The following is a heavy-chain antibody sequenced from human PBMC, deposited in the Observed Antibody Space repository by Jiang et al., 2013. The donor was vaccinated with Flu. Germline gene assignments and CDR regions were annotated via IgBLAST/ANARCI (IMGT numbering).Heavy chain of an antibody. CDR2: IYYSGST. J-gene: IGHJ5*02. Sequence: TLSLTCIVSGGSISSYYWSWIRQPPGKGLEWIGYIYYSGSTNYNPSLKSRVTISVDTSKNQFSLKLSSVTAADTAVYYCARGYSGSYGRFDPWGQGTLVTVSS. CDR3: ARGYSGSYGRFDP. CDR1: GGSISSYY. D-gene: IGHD1-26*01. V-gene: IGHV4-59*01.